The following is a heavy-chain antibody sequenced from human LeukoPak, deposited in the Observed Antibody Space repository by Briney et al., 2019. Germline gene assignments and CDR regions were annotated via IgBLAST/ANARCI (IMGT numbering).Heavy chain of an antibody. J-gene: IGHJ4*02. Sequence: TSETLSLTCTVSGGSISSSSYYWGWIRQPPGKGLEWIGSIYYSGSTYYNPSLKSRVIISVDTSKNQFSLKLSSVTAADTAVYYCARDHRTYYDSSGYPDYWGQGTLVTVSS. CDR1: GGSISSSSYY. CDR3: ARDHRTYYDSSGYPDY. V-gene: IGHV4-39*07. D-gene: IGHD3-22*01. CDR2: IYYSGST.